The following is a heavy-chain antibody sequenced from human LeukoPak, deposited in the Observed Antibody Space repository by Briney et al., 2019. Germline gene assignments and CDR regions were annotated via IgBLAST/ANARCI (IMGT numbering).Heavy chain of an antibody. CDR3: ARAPGYCSSTSCYRDY. CDR2: ISGSGGST. Sequence: GGSLRLSCAASGFTFSSYAMSWVRQAPGKGLGWVSAISGSGGSTYYADSVKGRFTISRDNSKNTLYLQMNSLRAEDTAVYYCARAPGYCSSTSCYRDYWGQGTLVTVSS. CDR1: GFTFSSYA. V-gene: IGHV3-23*01. D-gene: IGHD2-2*02. J-gene: IGHJ4*02.